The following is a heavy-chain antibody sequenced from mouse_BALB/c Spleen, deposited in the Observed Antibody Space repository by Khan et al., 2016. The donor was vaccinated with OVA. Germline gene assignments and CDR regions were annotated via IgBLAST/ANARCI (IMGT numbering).Heavy chain of an antibody. V-gene: IGHV1-81*01. CDR2: IYPGSDNA. J-gene: IGHJ2*01. CDR3: ARGEGYYVYFDY. Sequence: QVQLKQSGPELVKPGASVKMSCKASGYTFTYYVITWVKQRTGQGLEWIGEIYPGSDNAYYNERFKGKATLTADKSSNTTHMQLGSLTSEDSAVYFCARGEGYYVYFDYWGQGTTLTVSS. CDR1: GYTFTYYV. D-gene: IGHD2-3*01.